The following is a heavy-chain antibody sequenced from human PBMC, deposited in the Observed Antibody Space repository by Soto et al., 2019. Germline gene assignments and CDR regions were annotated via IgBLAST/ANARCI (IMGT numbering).Heavy chain of an antibody. Sequence: PGGSLRLSCAASGFTFSSYSMNGVRQAPGKGLEWLAVISYDGSKKYYADSVQGRFTISRDNSKNTGYLQMNSLRAEDTAVYYCVKDHCGGDCYSNPYFDYWGQGTLVTVSS. CDR1: GFTFSSYS. V-gene: IGHV3-33*06. CDR3: VKDHCGGDCYSNPYFDY. D-gene: IGHD2-21*02. J-gene: IGHJ4*02. CDR2: ISYDGSKK.